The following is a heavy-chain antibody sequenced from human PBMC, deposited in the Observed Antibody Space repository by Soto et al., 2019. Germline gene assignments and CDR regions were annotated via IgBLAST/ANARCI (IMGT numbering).Heavy chain of an antibody. CDR1: GGSISSGGYY. CDR2: IYHSGST. J-gene: IGHJ4*02. CDR3: SIHQRFSYDSGIYYNTLFDH. V-gene: IGHV4-30-2*01. Sequence: SETLSLTCTVSGGSISSGGYYWSWIRQPPGKGLEWIGYIYHSGSTYYNPSLKSRVTISVDRSKNQFSLKLSSVTAADTAVYYCSIHQRFSYDSGIYYNTLFDHWGLGTRVTVSS. D-gene: IGHD3-10*01.